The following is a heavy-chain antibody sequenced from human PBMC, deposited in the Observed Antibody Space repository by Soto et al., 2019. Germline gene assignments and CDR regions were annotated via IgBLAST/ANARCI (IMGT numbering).Heavy chain of an antibody. CDR1: GFTFSSYW. D-gene: IGHD3-9*01. CDR2: INSDGSST. Sequence: EVQLVESGGGLVQPGGSLRLSCAASGFTFSSYWMHWVRQAPGKGLVWVSRINSDGSSTSYADSVKGRFTISRDNAKNTLYLQMNSLRADDTAVYYCARQWTNYDILTGYFQYYFDYWGQGTLVTVSS. J-gene: IGHJ4*02. CDR3: ARQWTNYDILTGYFQYYFDY. V-gene: IGHV3-74*01.